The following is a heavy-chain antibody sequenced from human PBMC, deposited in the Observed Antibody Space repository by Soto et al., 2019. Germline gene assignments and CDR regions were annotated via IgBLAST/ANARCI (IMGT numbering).Heavy chain of an antibody. CDR3: AADPYSSSLYGAYYYYGMDV. D-gene: IGHD6-13*01. CDR2: IVFGSGNT. CDR1: GFTFTSSA. V-gene: IGHV1-58*01. Sequence: QMQLVQSGPEVKKPGTSVKVSCKASGFTFTSSAVQWVRQARGQRLEWIGWIVFGSGNTNSAQKFHERVTITRYMSTSTASMELSSLRSEDTAVYYCAADPYSSSLYGAYYYYGMDVWGQGTTVTVSS. J-gene: IGHJ6*02.